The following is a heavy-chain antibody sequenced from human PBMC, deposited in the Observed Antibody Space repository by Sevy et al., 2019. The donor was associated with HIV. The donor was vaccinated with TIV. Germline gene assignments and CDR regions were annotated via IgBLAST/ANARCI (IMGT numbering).Heavy chain of an antibody. CDR2: IHHSGST. Sequence: GSLRLSCAVSGYSISSGYYWGWIRQPPGKGLEWIGSIHHSGSTYYNPSLKSRVTISIDTSKNQFSLNLSSVTAADTAVYHCARVDTIFGATGFDYWGQGTLVTVSS. CDR1: GYSISSGYY. V-gene: IGHV4-38-2*01. D-gene: IGHD3-3*01. J-gene: IGHJ4*02. CDR3: ARVDTIFGATGFDY.